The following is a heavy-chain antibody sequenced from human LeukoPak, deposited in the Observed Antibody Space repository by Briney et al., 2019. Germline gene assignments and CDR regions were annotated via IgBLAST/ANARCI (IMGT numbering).Heavy chain of an antibody. CDR2: ISYDGSNK. CDR3: ARFSNYFDY. D-gene: IGHD4-11*01. CDR1: GFTFSSYA. Sequence: GGSLRLSCAASGFTFSSYAMHWVRQAAGKGLEWVAVISYDGSNKYYADSVKGRFTISRDNSKNTLYLQMNSLRAEDTAVYYCARFSNYFDYWGQGTLVTVSS. J-gene: IGHJ4*02. V-gene: IGHV3-30*04.